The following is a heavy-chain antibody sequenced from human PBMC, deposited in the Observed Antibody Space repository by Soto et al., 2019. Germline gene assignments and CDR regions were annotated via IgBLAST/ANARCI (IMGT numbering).Heavy chain of an antibody. Sequence: SETLSLTCTVSGGSISSDYWSWIRQPPGKGLEWIGYIYYSGSTNYNPSLKSRVTISVDTSKNQFSLKLSSVTAADTAVYYCARANLGLPYYGTDVWGQGTTVTVSS. CDR2: IYYSGST. CDR1: GGSISSDY. CDR3: ARANLGLPYYGTDV. V-gene: IGHV4-59*01. D-gene: IGHD3-10*01. J-gene: IGHJ6*02.